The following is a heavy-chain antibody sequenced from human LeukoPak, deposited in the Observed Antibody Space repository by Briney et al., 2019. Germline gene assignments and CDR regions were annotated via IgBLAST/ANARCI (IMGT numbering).Heavy chain of an antibody. CDR1: GGSFSGYY. Sequence: SETLSLTCAVYGGSFSGYYWRWIRQPPGKGLEWIGEINHSGSTNYNPSLKSRVTISVDTSKNQFSLKLSSVTAADTAVYYCARTRVVVLRRATEFDYWGQGTLVTVSS. J-gene: IGHJ4*02. V-gene: IGHV4-34*01. D-gene: IGHD3-22*01. CDR2: INHSGST. CDR3: ARTRVVVLRRATEFDY.